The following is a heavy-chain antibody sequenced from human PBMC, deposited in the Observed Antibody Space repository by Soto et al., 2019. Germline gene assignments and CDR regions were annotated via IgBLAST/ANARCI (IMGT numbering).Heavy chain of an antibody. J-gene: IGHJ5*02. CDR1: GCTFTGYY. Sequence: ASVKVSCKASGCTFTGYYMHWVRQAPGQGLEWMGWINPNSGGTNYAQKFQGRVTMTRDTSISTAYMELSRLRSDDTAVYYCARSLAGTRENWFDPWGQGILVTVSS. V-gene: IGHV1-2*02. CDR2: INPNSGGT. D-gene: IGHD1-1*01. CDR3: ARSLAGTRENWFDP.